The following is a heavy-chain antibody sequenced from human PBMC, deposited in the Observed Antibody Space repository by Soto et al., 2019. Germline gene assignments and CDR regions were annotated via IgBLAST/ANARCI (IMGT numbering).Heavy chain of an antibody. CDR2: IYYSGST. CDR3: ARVGTTMVRGADR. CDR1: GGSISSGDYY. D-gene: IGHD3-10*01. V-gene: IGHV4-30-4*01. J-gene: IGHJ5*02. Sequence: QVQLQESGPGLVKPSQTLSLTCTVSGGSISSGDYYWSWIRQPPGKGLEWIGYIYYSGSTYYNPSLNSRVTISGDTSKIQFSLKLSSVTAAATAVYYCARVGTTMVRGADRWGQGTLVTVSS.